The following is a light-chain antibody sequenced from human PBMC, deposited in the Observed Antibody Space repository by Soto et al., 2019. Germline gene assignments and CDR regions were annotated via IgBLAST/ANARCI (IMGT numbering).Light chain of an antibody. Sequence: QSVLTQPASVSGSPGQSITISCTGTSSDVGSYNLVSWYQQHPGKAPKLMIYEVSKRPSGVSNRFSGSKSGNTASLTISGLQAEDEADYYCCSYAGSSTQRVFGGGTKLTVL. CDR2: EVS. V-gene: IGLV2-23*02. CDR3: CSYAGSSTQRV. J-gene: IGLJ3*02. CDR1: SSDVGSYNL.